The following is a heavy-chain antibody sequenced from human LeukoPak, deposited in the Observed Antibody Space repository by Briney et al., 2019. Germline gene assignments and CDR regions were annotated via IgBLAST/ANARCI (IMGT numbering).Heavy chain of an antibody. Sequence: GGSLRLSCAASGFTFSSYAMSWGRQGPGKGRECVSAISGSGGSKYYVHSLKGQFTISSDDSKNPLYLQMNSLRAEDTAVYYCARDYDILTGWGQGTLVTVSS. J-gene: IGHJ4*02. V-gene: IGHV3-23*01. CDR3: ARDYDILTG. D-gene: IGHD3-9*01. CDR1: GFTFSSYA. CDR2: ISGSGGSK.